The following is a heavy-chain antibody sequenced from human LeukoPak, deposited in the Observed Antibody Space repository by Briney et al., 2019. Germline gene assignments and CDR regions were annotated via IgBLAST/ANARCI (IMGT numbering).Heavy chain of an antibody. Sequence: DPSETLSLTCAVYGGSFSGYYWSWIRQPPGKGLKWIGEINHSGSTNYNPSLKSRVTISVDTSKNQFSLKLSSVTAADTAVYYCARVIRYGSGSYYNSRGLFDPWGQGTLVTVSS. CDR2: INHSGST. CDR1: GGSFSGYY. D-gene: IGHD3-10*01. V-gene: IGHV4-34*01. CDR3: ARVIRYGSGSYYNSRGLFDP. J-gene: IGHJ5*02.